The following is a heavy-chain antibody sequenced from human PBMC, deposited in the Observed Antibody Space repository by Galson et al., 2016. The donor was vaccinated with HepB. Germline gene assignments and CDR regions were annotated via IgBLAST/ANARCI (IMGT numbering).Heavy chain of an antibody. J-gene: IGHJ4*02. V-gene: IGHV3-23*01. D-gene: IGHD5-12*01. CDR2: ISGDIAGTYAGT. CDR3: AKDFYINGYALFDS. Sequence: SLRLSCAASGFTFRNYAMSWVRQAPGRGLEWVSTISGDIAGTYAGTYYADSVEGRFTISSDSSTDTVFLQMNGLRAEDTAIYYCAKDFYINGYALFDSWGQGTLVTVSS. CDR1: GFTFRNYA.